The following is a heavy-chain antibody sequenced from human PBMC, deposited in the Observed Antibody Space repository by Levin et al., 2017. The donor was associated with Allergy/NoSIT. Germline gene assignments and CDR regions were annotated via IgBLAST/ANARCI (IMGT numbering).Heavy chain of an antibody. CDR1: GFTFNSYG. J-gene: IGHJ4*02. CDR3: AGGSGSYFGVFDY. Sequence: GESLKISCAASGFTFNSYGMHWVRQAPGKGLEWVAVIWSDGSNKYYADSVKGRFTISRDNSKNTLYLQMNSLRAEDTAVYYCAGGSGSYFGVFDYWGQGTLVTVSS. CDR2: IWSDGSNK. D-gene: IGHD3-10*01. V-gene: IGHV3-33*01.